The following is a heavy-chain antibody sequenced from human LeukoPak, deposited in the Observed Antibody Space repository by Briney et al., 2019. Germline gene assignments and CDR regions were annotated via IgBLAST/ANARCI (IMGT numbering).Heavy chain of an antibody. D-gene: IGHD3-22*01. Sequence: PGGSLRLSCAGSGFTFSSHTMHWVRQAPGKGLEYVSAISSNGRSTFYSKSVKGRFTISRDNSKNTLYLQMGSLRGEDLAVYYCARGTHHTGDSSGYSIDYWGQGTLVTVSS. CDR2: ISSNGRST. CDR1: GFTFSSHT. J-gene: IGHJ4*02. V-gene: IGHV3-64*01. CDR3: ARGTHHTGDSSGYSIDY.